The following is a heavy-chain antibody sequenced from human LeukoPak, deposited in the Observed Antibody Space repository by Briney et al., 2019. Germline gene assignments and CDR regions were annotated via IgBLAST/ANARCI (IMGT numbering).Heavy chain of an antibody. Sequence: PGRSLRLSCAASGFSFRSYGMHWVRQAPGKGLEWVAVIWYEGSDEYYADSVKGRFTISRDNSKNSLYLQMNSLRAEDTAVYYCARNWIDCSSTSCYRFFDYWGQGTLVTVSS. CDR2: IWYEGSDE. V-gene: IGHV3-33*01. D-gene: IGHD2-2*02. CDR1: GFSFRSYG. CDR3: ARNWIDCSSTSCYRFFDY. J-gene: IGHJ4*02.